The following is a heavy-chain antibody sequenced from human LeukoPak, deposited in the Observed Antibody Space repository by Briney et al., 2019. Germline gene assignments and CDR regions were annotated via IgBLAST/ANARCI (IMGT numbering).Heavy chain of an antibody. CDR2: ISGSNNTI. Sequence: GGPLRLSCAASGFTFSSYSMNWVRQAPGKGLEWVSYISGSNNTIYYADSVKGRFTISRDNAKNSLNLQMNSLRDEDTAVYYCARSTYCGGDCYPALGYWGQGTLVTVSS. D-gene: IGHD2-21*02. J-gene: IGHJ4*02. V-gene: IGHV3-48*02. CDR1: GFTFSSYS. CDR3: ARSTYCGGDCYPALGY.